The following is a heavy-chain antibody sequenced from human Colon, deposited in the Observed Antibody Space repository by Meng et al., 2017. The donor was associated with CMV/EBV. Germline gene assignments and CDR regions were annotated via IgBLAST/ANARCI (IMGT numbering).Heavy chain of an antibody. CDR3: TRGNTALWDSDS. CDR2: VYYSGAT. V-gene: IGHV4-61*01. CDR1: GVSGHTDNFY. D-gene: IGHD3-10*01. Sequence: GVSGHTDNFYWSWIRQAPGKGLEFIGYVYYSGATNYNPFFESRVTISIDTSKNQFSLRLTSVTAADTAVYFCTRGNTALWDSDSWGQGTLVTVSS. J-gene: IGHJ4*02.